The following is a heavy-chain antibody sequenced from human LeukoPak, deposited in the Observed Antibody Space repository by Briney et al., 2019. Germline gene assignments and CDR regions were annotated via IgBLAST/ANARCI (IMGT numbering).Heavy chain of an antibody. CDR3: ARDRGVRGGAVNWFDP. Sequence: GGSLRLSRAASGFTFSSYSMNWVRQAPGKGLEWVSSISSSSSYIYYADSVKGRFTISRDNAKNSLYLQMNSLRAEDTAVYYCARDRGVRGGAVNWFDPWGQGTLVTVSS. CDR1: GFTFSSYS. D-gene: IGHD3-10*01. CDR2: ISSSSSYI. J-gene: IGHJ5*02. V-gene: IGHV3-21*01.